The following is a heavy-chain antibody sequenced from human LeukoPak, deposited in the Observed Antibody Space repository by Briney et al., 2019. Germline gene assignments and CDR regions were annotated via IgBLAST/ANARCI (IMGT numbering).Heavy chain of an antibody. D-gene: IGHD3-9*01. Sequence: GGSLRLSCAASGFTFSSYAMSWVRQAPGKGLEWVSAISGSGGSTYYADSAKGRFTISRDNSKNTLYLQMNSLRAEDTAVYYCAKSAEDYDILTGYSPPSFDYWGQGTLVTVSS. J-gene: IGHJ4*02. CDR1: GFTFSSYA. CDR3: AKSAEDYDILTGYSPPSFDY. CDR2: ISGSGGST. V-gene: IGHV3-23*01.